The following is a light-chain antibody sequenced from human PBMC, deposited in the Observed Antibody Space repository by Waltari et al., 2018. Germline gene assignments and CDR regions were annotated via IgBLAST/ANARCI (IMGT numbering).Light chain of an antibody. V-gene: IGKV1-6*01. J-gene: IGKJ4*01. CDR1: QDVRYD. Sequence: AIQMTQSPSSLSASVGDRVTITCRASQDVRYDLGWYQQKPGKAPKLLIFGASSLRSGAPSRFSGSGSGTDFTLTISSLQPEDSATYFCLQDHDVLTFGGGTNVEIK. CDR3: LQDHDVLT. CDR2: GAS.